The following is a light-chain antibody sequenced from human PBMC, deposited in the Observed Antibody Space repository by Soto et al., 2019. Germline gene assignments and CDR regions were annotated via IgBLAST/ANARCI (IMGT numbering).Light chain of an antibody. CDR1: QSVSSN. V-gene: IGKV3-15*01. CDR3: QQYNNWWT. Sequence: EIVMTQSPATLSVSPGERATLSCRASQSVSSNLAWYQQKPGQAPRLLIYGASTRATGIPARFSGSGSGTEFILTISSLQSEDFAVYYCQQYNNWWTFGQGSKGEIK. J-gene: IGKJ1*01. CDR2: GAS.